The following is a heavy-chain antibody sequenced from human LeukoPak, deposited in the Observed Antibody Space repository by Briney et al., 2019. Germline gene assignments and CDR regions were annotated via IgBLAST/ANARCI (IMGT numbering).Heavy chain of an antibody. CDR2: INHSGST. J-gene: IGHJ4*02. Sequence: SEALSLTCTVSGGSISSYYWSWIRQPPGKGLEWIGEINHSGSTNYNPSLKSRVTVSVDTSKNQFSLKLSSVTAADTAVYYCARQQWLVRVLLYWGQGTLVTVSS. CDR3: ARQQWLVRVLLY. CDR1: GGSISSYY. D-gene: IGHD6-19*01. V-gene: IGHV4-34*01.